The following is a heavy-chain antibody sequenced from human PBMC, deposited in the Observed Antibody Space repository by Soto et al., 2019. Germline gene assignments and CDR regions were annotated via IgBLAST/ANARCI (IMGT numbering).Heavy chain of an antibody. V-gene: IGHV5-51*01. D-gene: IGHD2-15*01. J-gene: IGHJ4*02. Sequence: GESLKISCKASGYIFIDYWIGWVRQVPGKGLEWIGIVYPRDSDTRYSPSFQGQVTISADRSTGTAFLQWRSLKASDTALYYCARPPLPGYSIHFNSWGQGTLVTVSS. CDR1: GYIFIDYW. CDR2: VYPRDSDT. CDR3: ARPPLPGYSIHFNS.